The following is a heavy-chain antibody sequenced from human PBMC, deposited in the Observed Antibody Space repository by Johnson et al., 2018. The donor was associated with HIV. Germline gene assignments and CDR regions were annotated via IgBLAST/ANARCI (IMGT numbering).Heavy chain of an antibody. Sequence: VQLMESGGGVVRPGGSLRLSCVASGFTFDDYGMSWVRQAPGKGLEWVSGINWNGGSTGYADSVKGRFTISRDNAKNSLYLQMNSLRTEDTALYYCARTGRLFDAFDIWGQGTMVTVSS. CDR2: INWNGGST. V-gene: IGHV3-20*04. D-gene: IGHD2-21*01. J-gene: IGHJ3*02. CDR3: ARTGRLFDAFDI. CDR1: GFTFDDYG.